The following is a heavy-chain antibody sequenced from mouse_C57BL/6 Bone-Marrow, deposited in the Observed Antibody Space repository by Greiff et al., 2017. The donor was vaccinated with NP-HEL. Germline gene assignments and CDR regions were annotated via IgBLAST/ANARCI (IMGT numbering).Heavy chain of an antibody. D-gene: IGHD2-3*01. CDR2: IYPSDSET. Sequence: QLQQPGAELVRPGSSVKLSCKASGYTFTSYWMDWVKQRPGQGLEWIGNIYPSDSETHYNQKFKDKATLTVDKSSSTAYMQLSSLTSEDSAVYYCARPYDGYYGSYWGQGTLVTVSA. CDR1: GYTFTSYW. V-gene: IGHV1-61*01. CDR3: ARPYDGYYGSY. J-gene: IGHJ3*01.